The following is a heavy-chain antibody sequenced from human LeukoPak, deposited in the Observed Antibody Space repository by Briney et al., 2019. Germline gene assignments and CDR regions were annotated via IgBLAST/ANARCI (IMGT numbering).Heavy chain of an antibody. V-gene: IGHV1-8*01. CDR1: GYTFTSYD. Sequence: ASVKVSCKASGYTFTSYDINWVRQATGQGLEWMGWMNPNSGNTGYAQKFQGRVTMTRNTSISTAYMELSSLRSEDTALYYCARDSEMATTVFDYWGQGTLVTVSS. J-gene: IGHJ4*02. CDR2: MNPNSGNT. CDR3: ARDSEMATTVFDY. D-gene: IGHD5-24*01.